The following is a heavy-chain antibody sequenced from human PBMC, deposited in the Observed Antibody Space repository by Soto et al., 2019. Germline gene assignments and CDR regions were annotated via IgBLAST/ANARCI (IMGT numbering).Heavy chain of an antibody. CDR3: ARQGTLRGSDYAAFEF. CDR2: IYPGASDI. Sequence: PGESLKISCLASGYTFIYFWVAWVRQVPGKGLEWMGVIYPGASDIRYSPSFEGHVTISADKSTNTAYLQWSSLEAADTAIYYCARQGTLRGSDYAAFEFWGPGTLVTVSS. D-gene: IGHD3-10*01. J-gene: IGHJ4*01. V-gene: IGHV5-51*01. CDR1: GYTFIYFW.